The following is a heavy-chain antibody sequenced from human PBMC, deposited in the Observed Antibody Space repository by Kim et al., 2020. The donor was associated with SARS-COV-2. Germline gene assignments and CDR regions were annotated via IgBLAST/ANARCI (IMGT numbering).Heavy chain of an antibody. D-gene: IGHD3-22*01. CDR3: TTATKWLYLFDY. V-gene: IGHV3-15*01. CDR2: IKSKTDGGTT. Sequence: GGSLRLSCAASGFTFSNAWMSWVRQAPGKGLEWVGRIKSKTDGGTTDYAAPVKGRFTISRDDSKNTLYLQMNSLKTEDTAVYYCTTATKWLYLFDYWGQGTLVTVSS. CDR1: GFTFSNAW. J-gene: IGHJ4*02.